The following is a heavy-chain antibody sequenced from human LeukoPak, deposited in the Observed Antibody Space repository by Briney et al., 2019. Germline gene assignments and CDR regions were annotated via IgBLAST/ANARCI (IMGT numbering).Heavy chain of an antibody. CDR2: IYTSGST. CDR3: ARQDLAVSGIDY. D-gene: IGHD6-13*01. J-gene: IGHJ4*02. CDR1: GGSISSGSYY. V-gene: IGHV4-61*02. Sequence: PSQTLSLTCTVSGGSISSGSYYWSWIRQPAGKGLEWIGRIYTSGSTNYNPSLKSRVTISVDTSKNQFSLKLSSVTAADTAVYYCARQDLAVSGIDYWGQGTLVTVSS.